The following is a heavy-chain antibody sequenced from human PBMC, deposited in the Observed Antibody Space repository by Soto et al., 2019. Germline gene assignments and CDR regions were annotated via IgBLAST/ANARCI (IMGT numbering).Heavy chain of an antibody. Sequence: SETLSLTCTVSGGSISSYYWSWIRQPPGKGLEWIGYIYYSGSTNYNPSLKSRVTISVDTSKNQFSLKLSSVTAADTAVYYGARVPPAVFGVGSYYFDCWGQGTLGTVSS. V-gene: IGHV4-59*01. J-gene: IGHJ4*02. D-gene: IGHD3-3*01. CDR2: IYYSGST. CDR1: GGSISSYY. CDR3: ARVPPAVFGVGSYYFDC.